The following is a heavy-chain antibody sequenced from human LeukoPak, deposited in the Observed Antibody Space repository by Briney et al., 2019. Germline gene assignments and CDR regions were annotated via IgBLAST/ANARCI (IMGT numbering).Heavy chain of an antibody. CDR2: ISSSSSYI. CDR1: GFTFSSYS. D-gene: IGHD3-22*01. J-gene: IGHJ4*02. Sequence: GGSLRLSCAASGFTFSSYSMNWVRQAPGKGLEWVSSISSSSSYIYYADSVKGRFTISRDNAKNSLYLQMNSLRAEDTAVYYCARDGYYYDSSGLRLFDYWGQGTLVTVSS. CDR3: ARDGYYYDSSGLRLFDY. V-gene: IGHV3-21*01.